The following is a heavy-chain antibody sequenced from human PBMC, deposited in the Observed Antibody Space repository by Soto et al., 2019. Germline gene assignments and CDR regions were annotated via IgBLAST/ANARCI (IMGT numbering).Heavy chain of an antibody. CDR1: GFTFSSYA. CDR2: ISGSGGST. J-gene: IGHJ3*02. Sequence: VQLLESGGGLVQPGGSLRLSCAASGFTFSSYAMSWVRQAPGKGLEWVSAISGSGGSTYYADSVKGRFTISRDNSKNTLYLQMNSLRAEDTAVYYCAKESWPGDYPRTAFDIWGQGTMVTVSS. D-gene: IGHD4-17*01. CDR3: AKESWPGDYPRTAFDI. V-gene: IGHV3-23*01.